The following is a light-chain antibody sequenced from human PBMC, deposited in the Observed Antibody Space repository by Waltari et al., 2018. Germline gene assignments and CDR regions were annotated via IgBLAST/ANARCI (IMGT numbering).Light chain of an antibody. V-gene: IGKV4-1*01. CDR1: QSVFYSVNHKDH. Sequence: DIVMTQSPDSLAVSLGERAILTCQSSQSVFYSVNHKDHLVWYQQKPGQPPKPLIYWASTRESGVPDRFSGSGSGTDFTLHISSLQAEDVAVYYCQQYYSDPWTFGQGTKVEIK. CDR3: QQYYSDPWT. CDR2: WAS. J-gene: IGKJ1*01.